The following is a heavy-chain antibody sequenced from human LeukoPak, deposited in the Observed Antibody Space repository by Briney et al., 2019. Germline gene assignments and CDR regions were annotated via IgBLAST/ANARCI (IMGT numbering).Heavy chain of an antibody. J-gene: IGHJ4*01. CDR3: ARDAQRGFDYSNSLKY. D-gene: IGHD4-11*01. Sequence: GGSLRLSCEASGFISSHYGMHWVRQAPGKGLEWVAVIWSDGSNRFYAGSVKGRFTISRDNSQNTVFLEMDSLRAEDTAMYYCARDAQRGFDYSNSLKYWGHGTLVTVSS. CDR2: IWSDGSNR. CDR1: GFISSHYG. V-gene: IGHV3-33*01.